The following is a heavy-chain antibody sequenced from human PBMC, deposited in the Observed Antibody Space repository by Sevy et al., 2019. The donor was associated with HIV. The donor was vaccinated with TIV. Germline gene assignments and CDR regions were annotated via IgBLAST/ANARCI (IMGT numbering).Heavy chain of an antibody. Sequence: GGSLRLSCTASGFTFGDYSMIWVRQAPGKGLEWIAYITSSSRTRYYEDSVKGRFTVSRDNAHNSLFLQMTSLRIDDTAFYYCAREKNDYGGNSPSYWGQGSLVTVSS. J-gene: IGHJ4*02. CDR1: GFTFGDYS. CDR2: ITSSSRTR. CDR3: AREKNDYGGNSPSY. V-gene: IGHV3-48*01. D-gene: IGHD4-17*01.